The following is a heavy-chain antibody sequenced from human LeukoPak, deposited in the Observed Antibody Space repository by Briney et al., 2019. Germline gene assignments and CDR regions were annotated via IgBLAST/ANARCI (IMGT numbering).Heavy chain of an antibody. V-gene: IGHV3-15*01. CDR2: MKSKPEGGTT. CDR1: GFTFVNAS. Sequence: KAGGSLRLSCLTSGFTFVNASMSWVRQAPGKGLEWVGLMKSKPEGGTTFYAAPVKDRFSISRDDSGNTLYLQMNSLTIGDTGVYYCTTGNPWGQGTLVTVSS. J-gene: IGHJ5*02. CDR3: TTGNP.